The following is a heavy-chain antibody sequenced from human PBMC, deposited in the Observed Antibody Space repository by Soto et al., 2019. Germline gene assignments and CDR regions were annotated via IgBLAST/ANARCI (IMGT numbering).Heavy chain of an antibody. Sequence: ASVKVSCKSSGFTFTSYAIHWLRQAPGQRPQWMGWINGGSGNTKYSQDFQGRVTFTRDTFATTAYLELSSLRSEDTAVYYCARVPPWGNSTGDYYIQHYDSWGQGTPVTVSS. D-gene: IGHD3-10*01. CDR2: INGGSGNT. J-gene: IGHJ4*02. CDR1: GFTFTSYA. V-gene: IGHV1-3*01. CDR3: ARVPPWGNSTGDYYIQHYDS.